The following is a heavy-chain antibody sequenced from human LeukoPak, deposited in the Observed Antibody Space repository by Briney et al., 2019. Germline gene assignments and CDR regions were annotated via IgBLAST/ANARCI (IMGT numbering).Heavy chain of an antibody. CDR2: LNTNSGNA. J-gene: IGHJ4*02. V-gene: IGHV1-8*01. CDR1: GYTSTSYD. D-gene: IGHD3-10*01. CDR3: ARVRRVQYYGSGSFNY. Sequence: ASVKVSXKASGYTSTSYDINWVRQATGQGLEWMGWLNTNSGNAGYAQKFQGRVTMTRNTSISTAYMELSSLRSEDTAVYYCARVRRVQYYGSGSFNYWGQGTLVTVSS.